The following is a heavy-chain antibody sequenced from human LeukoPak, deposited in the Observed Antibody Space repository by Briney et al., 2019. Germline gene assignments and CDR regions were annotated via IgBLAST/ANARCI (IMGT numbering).Heavy chain of an antibody. V-gene: IGHV3-30*02. CDR1: GFTFSSYA. Sequence: GGSLRLSCAASGFTFSSYAMHWVRQAPGKGLEWVALIRSDGSNKYYADSVKGRFTISRDNSKNTLYVQMNSLRPEDTAVYYCAKSPCSDGSCRTDSWGRGTLVTVSS. CDR2: IRSDGSNK. J-gene: IGHJ4*02. CDR3: AKSPCSDGSCRTDS. D-gene: IGHD2-15*01.